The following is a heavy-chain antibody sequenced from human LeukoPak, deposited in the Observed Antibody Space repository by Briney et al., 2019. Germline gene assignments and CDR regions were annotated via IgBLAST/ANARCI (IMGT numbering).Heavy chain of an antibody. Sequence: SETLSLTCTVSGGSISSGGYYWSWIRQHPGKGLEWIGYIHYSGSTYYNPSLKSQVSISLDTSKNQFSLKLSSVTAADTAVYYCASPRERIHYAAFDYGGQEPLVTVSS. CDR3: ASPRERIHYAAFDY. J-gene: IGHJ4*02. CDR1: GGSISSGGYY. D-gene: IGHD4-17*01. CDR2: IHYSGST. V-gene: IGHV4-31*01.